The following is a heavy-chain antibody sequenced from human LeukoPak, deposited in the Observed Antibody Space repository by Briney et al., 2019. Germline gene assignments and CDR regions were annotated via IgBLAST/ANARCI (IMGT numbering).Heavy chain of an antibody. D-gene: IGHD3-22*01. CDR2: IYRGGTT. CDR3: ARDYYYDNSGQPVRVDY. V-gene: IGHV3-66*01. J-gene: IGHJ4*02. CDR1: GFNFSSNY. Sequence: PGGSLRLSCVASGFNFSSNYMSWIRRVPGKGPEWLSVIYRGGTTYYTNSVKGRFIISRDNSKNTLYLEMNNLRAEDTAVYYCARDYYYDNSGQPVRVDYWGPGTLVTVSS.